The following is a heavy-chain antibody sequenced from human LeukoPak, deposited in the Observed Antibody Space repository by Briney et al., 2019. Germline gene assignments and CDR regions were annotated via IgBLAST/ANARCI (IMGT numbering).Heavy chain of an antibody. CDR2: IYTSGST. CDR3: ARDLVAHFDY. CDR1: GGSISSYY. J-gene: IGHJ4*02. D-gene: IGHD5-12*01. V-gene: IGHV4-4*07. Sequence: SETLSLTCTVSGGSISSYYWNWIRQPAGQGLELIGRIYTSGSTNYNPSLKSRVTMSVDTYKNQFSLKLSSVTAADTAVYYCARDLVAHFDYWGQGTLVTVSS.